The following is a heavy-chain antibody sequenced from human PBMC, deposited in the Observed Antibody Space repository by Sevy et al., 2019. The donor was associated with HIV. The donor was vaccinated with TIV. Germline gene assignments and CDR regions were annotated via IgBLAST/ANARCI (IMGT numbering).Heavy chain of an antibody. CDR3: ARDNATVSRRGLRYYYYGTDV. CDR2: INEDGTEK. Sequence: GGSLRLSCAASGFTFSTYWMSWFRQAPGKGLEWVANINEDGTEKFYVDSVKGRFTMSRDNANNSLYLQMNSLRAEDAAVYYCARDNATVSRRGLRYYYYGTDVWGQGTTVTVSS. V-gene: IGHV3-7*01. J-gene: IGHJ6*02. D-gene: IGHD2-2*01. CDR1: GFTFSTYW.